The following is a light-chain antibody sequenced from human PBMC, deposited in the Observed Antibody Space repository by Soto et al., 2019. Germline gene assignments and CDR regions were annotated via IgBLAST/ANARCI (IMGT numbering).Light chain of an antibody. J-gene: IGKJ5*01. CDR3: QQWKNWPPIT. V-gene: IGKV3-11*01. CDR2: DSS. CDR1: RSVDKF. Sequence: EIELTQSPATLSLSPGETATLSCRASRSVDKFLAWYQQRPGQPPRLLIFDSSNRATGVPVRFSGTGSGTVFTLTIGSLEPEDSALYYCQQWKNWPPITFGQGTRLEIK.